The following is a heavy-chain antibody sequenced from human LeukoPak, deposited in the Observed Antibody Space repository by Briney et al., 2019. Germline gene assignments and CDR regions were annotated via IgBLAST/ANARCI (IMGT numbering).Heavy chain of an antibody. Sequence: ASVKVSCKVSGYTLTELSMHWVRQAPGQGLEWMGWMDPNSGNTGYAQKFQGRVTITRPTSIRTAYMELSRLRSEDTAVYYCARYAYYDSSGYVDYWGQGTLVTVSS. CDR3: ARYAYYDSSGYVDY. J-gene: IGHJ4*02. CDR1: GYTLTELS. V-gene: IGHV1-8*03. CDR2: MDPNSGNT. D-gene: IGHD3-22*01.